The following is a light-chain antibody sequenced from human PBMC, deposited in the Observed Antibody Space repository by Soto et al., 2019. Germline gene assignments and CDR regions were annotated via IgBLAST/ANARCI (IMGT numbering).Light chain of an antibody. V-gene: IGKV3-15*01. J-gene: IGKJ5*01. CDR1: QSVSSH. Sequence: EIVMTQSPATLSVSPGEGATVSCRASQSVSSHLAWYQHKPGQAPRLLFYDASTRATGIPARFSGSGSGTEFTLTISRLEPEDFAVYYCQQYGSSPRTFGQGTRLEIK. CDR2: DAS. CDR3: QQYGSSPRT.